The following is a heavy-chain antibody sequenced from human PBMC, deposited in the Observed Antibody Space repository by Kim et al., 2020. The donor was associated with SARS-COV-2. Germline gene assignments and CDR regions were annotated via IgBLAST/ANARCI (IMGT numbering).Heavy chain of an antibody. J-gene: IGHJ6*02. V-gene: IGHV1-46*01. D-gene: IGHD6-13*01. CDR2: INPSGGST. Sequence: ASVKVSCKASGYTFTSYYMHWVRQAPGQGLEWMGIINPSGGSTSYAQKFQGRVTMTRDTSTSTVYMELSSLRSEDTAVYYCATNKEVAAAGTNYYYYYGMDVWGQGTTVTVSS. CDR3: ATNKEVAAAGTNYYYYYGMDV. CDR1: GYTFTSYY.